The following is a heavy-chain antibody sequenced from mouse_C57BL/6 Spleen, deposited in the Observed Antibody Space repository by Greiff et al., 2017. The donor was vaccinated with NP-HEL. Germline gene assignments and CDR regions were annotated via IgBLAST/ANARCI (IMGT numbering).Heavy chain of an antibody. D-gene: IGHD2-1*01. CDR3: ARLGATMVTYYAMDY. CDR1: GYTFTSYW. J-gene: IGHJ4*01. CDR2: IDPSDSET. Sequence: QAQLQQPGAELVRPGSSVKLSCKASGYTFTSYWMHWVKQRPIQGLEWIGNIDPSDSETHYNQKFKDKATLTVDKSSSTAYMQLSSLTSEDSAVYYCARLGATMVTYYAMDYWGQGTSVTVSS. V-gene: IGHV1-52*01.